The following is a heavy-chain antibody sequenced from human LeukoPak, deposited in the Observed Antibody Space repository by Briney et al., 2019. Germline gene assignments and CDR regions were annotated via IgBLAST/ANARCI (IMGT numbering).Heavy chain of an antibody. CDR1: GFTVSSNY. D-gene: IGHD1-26*01. V-gene: IGHV3-53*01. CDR2: IYSGGST. CDR3: ARAEELLGWFDP. Sequence: GGSLRLSCAASGFTVSSNYMSWVRQAPGKGLEWVSVIYSGGSTYYADSVKGRFTISRDNSKNTLYLQMNSLRAEDTAVYYRARAEELLGWFDPWGQGTLVTVSS. J-gene: IGHJ5*02.